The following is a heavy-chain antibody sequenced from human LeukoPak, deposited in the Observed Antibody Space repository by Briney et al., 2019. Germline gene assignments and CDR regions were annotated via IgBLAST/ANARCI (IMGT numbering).Heavy chain of an antibody. Sequence: PGGSLRLSCAASGITFSSHAMHWVRQGPGKGLEWVAFIRNDGSNKYYGDSVKGRFTISRDNSKNTLYLQMNSLRAEDTAVYYCARPLTYYDFWSGYHSVGYMDVWGKGTTVTVSS. CDR1: GITFSSHA. CDR3: ARPLTYYDFWSGYHSVGYMDV. V-gene: IGHV3-30*02. J-gene: IGHJ6*03. D-gene: IGHD3-3*01. CDR2: IRNDGSNK.